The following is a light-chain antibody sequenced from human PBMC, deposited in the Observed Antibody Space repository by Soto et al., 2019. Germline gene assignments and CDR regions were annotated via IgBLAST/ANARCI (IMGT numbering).Light chain of an antibody. CDR3: QQRSNWPFT. Sequence: EIVLTQSPATLSLSPGERATLSCRASQSVSSSLAWYQQKPGQAPRLLIYDASNRATGIPARFSGSGSGTDFTLTISSLEPEDFAVYYFQQRSNWPFTFGQGTKLEIK. V-gene: IGKV3-11*01. J-gene: IGKJ2*01. CDR1: QSVSSS. CDR2: DAS.